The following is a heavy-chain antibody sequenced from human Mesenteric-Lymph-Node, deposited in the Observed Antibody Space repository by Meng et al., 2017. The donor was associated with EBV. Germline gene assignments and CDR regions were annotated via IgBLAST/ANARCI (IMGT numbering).Heavy chain of an antibody. CDR1: GYTFTNYA. CDR2: INTNTGNP. J-gene: IGHJ2*01. CDR3: ATLHSSWYVWYFDL. V-gene: IGHV7-4-1*02. Sequence: VQLVQSGSELKKRGASVTVSCEASGYTFTNYAMNWVRQAPGQGLEWMGWINTNTGNPTYAQGFTGRFVFSSDTSVSTAYLQISSLKAEDTAVYYCATLHSSWYVWYFDLWGRGTLVTVSS. D-gene: IGHD6-13*01.